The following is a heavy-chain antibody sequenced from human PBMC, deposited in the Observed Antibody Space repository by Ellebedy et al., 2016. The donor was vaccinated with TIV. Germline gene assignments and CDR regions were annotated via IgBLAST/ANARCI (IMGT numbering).Heavy chain of an antibody. Sequence: PGGSLRLSCAASGFNLIRYWMSWVRQAPGKGLEWVANIKEDGSEKHYVDSVKGRLTISRDNAKNSVQLQRNSLRAEDTAVYYCAREEVYCSGGGCWGGVDYWGQGTLVTVSS. V-gene: IGHV3-7*01. CDR2: IKEDGSEK. CDR1: GFNLIRYW. CDR3: AREEVYCSGGGCWGGVDY. D-gene: IGHD2-15*01. J-gene: IGHJ4*02.